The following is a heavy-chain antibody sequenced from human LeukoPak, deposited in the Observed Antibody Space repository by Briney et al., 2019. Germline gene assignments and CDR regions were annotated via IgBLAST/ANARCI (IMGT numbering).Heavy chain of an antibody. Sequence: ASVKVSCKASGYTFTGYYMHWVRQAPGQGLAWMGRINPNSGGTNYVQKFQGRVTMTTYTSISTAYLALSRLRSDDTAVYYCARVVTTVRGVIITYLDYWGQGTLVTVSS. V-gene: IGHV1-2*06. CDR2: INPNSGGT. CDR3: ARVVTTVRGVIITYLDY. J-gene: IGHJ4*02. D-gene: IGHD3-10*01. CDR1: GYTFTGYY.